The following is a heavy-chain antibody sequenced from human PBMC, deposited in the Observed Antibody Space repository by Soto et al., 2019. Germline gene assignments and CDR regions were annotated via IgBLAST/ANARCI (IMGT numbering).Heavy chain of an antibody. CDR1: GFTFSNYA. CDR3: AKARSSGWSYYSYGMDV. V-gene: IGHV3-23*01. Sequence: EVQLLESGGGLVQPGGSLRLSCAASGFTFSNYAMSWVRQAPGKGLEWVSAISGSVRSTYYADSVKGRFTISRDNSKNTLFLQMNSLRAEDTAVYYCAKARSSGWSYYSYGMDVWGQGTTVTVSS. J-gene: IGHJ6*02. D-gene: IGHD6-19*01. CDR2: ISGSVRST.